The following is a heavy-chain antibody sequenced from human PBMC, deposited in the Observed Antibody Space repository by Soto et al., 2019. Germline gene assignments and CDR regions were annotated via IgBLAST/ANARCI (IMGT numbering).Heavy chain of an antibody. CDR3: TFLAPRNHY. Sequence: EVQLVESGGGLVHPGGSLKLSCAASGFTFSGSAIHWVRQASGKGLEWVGRIRSKANSYATAYAASVKGRFTISRDDSKNTAYLQMNSLKTEDTAVYYCTFLAPRNHYWGQGTLVTVSS. V-gene: IGHV3-73*01. CDR1: GFTFSGSA. J-gene: IGHJ4*02. CDR2: IRSKANSYAT.